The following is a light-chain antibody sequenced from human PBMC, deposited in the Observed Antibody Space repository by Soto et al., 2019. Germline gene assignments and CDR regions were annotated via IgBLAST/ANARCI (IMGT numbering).Light chain of an antibody. CDR1: QSVYNNY. V-gene: IGKV3-20*01. J-gene: IGKJ5*01. CDR2: GAS. Sequence: EIVVTPSPGTLSFSPGERATLSCRASQSVYNNYLAWYRQRPGQDTKLLIYGASTRATGIPDRFSGSGSGTDFTLTISRLEPEYFAVYYCQQYAGSFTFGQGTRLEIK. CDR3: QQYAGSFT.